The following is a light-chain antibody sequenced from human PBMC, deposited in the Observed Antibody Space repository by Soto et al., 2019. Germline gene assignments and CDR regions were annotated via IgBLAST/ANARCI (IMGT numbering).Light chain of an antibody. CDR3: QHYYTAFYP. V-gene: IGKV4-1*01. CDR1: QSVLYSSNNKNY. CDR2: WAS. J-gene: IGKJ2*01. Sequence: DIVMTQSPDSLAVSLGERATINCKSSQSVLYSSNNKNYLAWYQQKPGQPPKLLIYWASSRESGVPDRFSGSGSGKDFTLTISSLQAEDVAVYYFQHYYTAFYPFGRGTKLEIK.